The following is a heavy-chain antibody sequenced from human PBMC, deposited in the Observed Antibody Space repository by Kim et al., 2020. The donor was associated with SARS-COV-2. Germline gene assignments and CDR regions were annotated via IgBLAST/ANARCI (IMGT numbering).Heavy chain of an antibody. CDR1: GFTFSSYA. Sequence: GGSLRLSCAASGFTFSSYAMSWVRQAPGKGPEWVSALSGSGGSTYYADSVKGRFTISRDNSKNTLYLQMNSLRAENTAVYYCAKEERIAVAGRFDYWGQGTLVTVSS. D-gene: IGHD6-19*01. CDR2: LSGSGGST. J-gene: IGHJ4*02. CDR3: AKEERIAVAGRFDY. V-gene: IGHV3-23*01.